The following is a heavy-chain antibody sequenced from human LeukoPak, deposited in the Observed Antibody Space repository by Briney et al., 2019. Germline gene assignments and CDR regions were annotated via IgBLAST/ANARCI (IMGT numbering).Heavy chain of an antibody. CDR3: GRDLSARLDY. V-gene: IGHV6-1*01. Sequence: SQTLSLTCALSGDSVSSNSAAWNWIRQSPSRGLEWLGRTYYRSKWYNDYAVSLRGRISINPDTSKNQFSLQLSSVTPEDTAVYYCGRDLSARLDYWGPGTLVTVSS. D-gene: IGHD6-6*01. J-gene: IGHJ4*02. CDR1: GDSVSSNSAA. CDR2: TYYRSKWYN.